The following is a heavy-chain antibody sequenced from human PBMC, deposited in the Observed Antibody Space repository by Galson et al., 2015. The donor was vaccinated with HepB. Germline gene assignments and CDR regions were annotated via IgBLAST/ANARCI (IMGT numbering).Heavy chain of an antibody. J-gene: IGHJ5*02. Sequence: SVKVSCKASGYTFSSYSITWVRQAPGQGLEWMGWISPYNRHTNYAQKLQGRVTMITDTATSTAVMELRSLRSDDTGVYYSAWGALVVAIRANQNNWFGPWGQRTLVTVSS. CDR2: ISPYNRHT. V-gene: IGHV1-18*01. D-gene: IGHD1-26*01. CDR3: AWGALVVAIRANQNNWFGP. CDR1: GYTFSSYS.